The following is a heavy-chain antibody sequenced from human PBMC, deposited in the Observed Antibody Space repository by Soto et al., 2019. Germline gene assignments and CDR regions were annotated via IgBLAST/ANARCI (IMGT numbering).Heavy chain of an antibody. D-gene: IGHD6-19*01. Sequence: QLQLQESGSGLVKPSQTLSLTCAVSGGSISSGGYSWSWIRQPPGTGLYGIGYIYHSGSTYYNPSLKSRVTISVDRSKNQFSLKLSSVTAADTAVYYCASAGGLGAVAADYWGQGTLVTVSS. CDR3: ASAGGLGAVAADY. J-gene: IGHJ4*02. V-gene: IGHV4-30-2*01. CDR1: GGSISSGGYS. CDR2: IYHSGST.